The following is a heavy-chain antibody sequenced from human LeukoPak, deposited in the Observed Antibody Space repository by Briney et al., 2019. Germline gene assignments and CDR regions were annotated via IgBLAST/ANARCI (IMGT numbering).Heavy chain of an antibody. D-gene: IGHD2-21*01. V-gene: IGHV1-18*01. Sequence: ASVKVSCKASGYTFTGYDINWVRQAPGQGLEWMGWVSGYNGNTNYAQKFEGRVAMTTDTSSNTAYMELRSLRSDDTAIYYCARGDWFDPWGQGTLVTVSS. CDR3: ARGDWFDP. J-gene: IGHJ5*02. CDR2: VSGYNGNT. CDR1: GYTFTGYD.